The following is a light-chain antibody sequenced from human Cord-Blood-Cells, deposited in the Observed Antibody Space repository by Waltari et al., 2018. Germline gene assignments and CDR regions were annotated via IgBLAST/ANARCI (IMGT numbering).Light chain of an antibody. CDR1: STDVGSYNL. CDR3: CSYAGSSTLV. Sequence: QSALTQPASVSGSPGQSITISCTGTSTDVGSYNLVSWYQQHPGKAPKHIIYEGSKLPSGVANRFSGSKTGKTASLTRSGLQAEDEADYYCCSYAGSSTLVCGGGTKLTVL. J-gene: IGLJ3*02. V-gene: IGLV2-23*01. CDR2: EGS.